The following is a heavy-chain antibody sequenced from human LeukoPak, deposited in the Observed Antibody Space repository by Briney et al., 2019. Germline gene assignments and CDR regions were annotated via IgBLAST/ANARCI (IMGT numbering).Heavy chain of an antibody. CDR1: GFTFDDYA. CDR2: ISWNSGSI. V-gene: IGHV3-9*03. Sequence: GRSLRLSCAASGFTFDDYAMHWVRQAPGKGLEWVSGISWNSGSIGYADSVKGRFTISRDNAKNSLYLQMNSLRAEDMALYYCAKDASFDWLLGQIDYWGQGTLVTVSS. J-gene: IGHJ4*02. CDR3: AKDASFDWLLGQIDY. D-gene: IGHD3-9*01.